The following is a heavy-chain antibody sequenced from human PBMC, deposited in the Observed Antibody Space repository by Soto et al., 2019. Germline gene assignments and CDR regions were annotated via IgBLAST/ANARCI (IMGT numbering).Heavy chain of an antibody. D-gene: IGHD3-22*01. J-gene: IGHJ5*02. V-gene: IGHV1-18*04. CDR2: ISAYNGNT. CDR3: ARVLNTMIVVVIGWFDP. Sequence: ASVKVSCKASCYTFTSYGISWVRQAPGQGLEWMGWISAYNGNTNYAQKLQGRVTMTTDTSTSTAYMELRSLRSDDTAVYYCARVLNTMIVVVIGWFDPWGQGTLVTVSS. CDR1: CYTFTSYG.